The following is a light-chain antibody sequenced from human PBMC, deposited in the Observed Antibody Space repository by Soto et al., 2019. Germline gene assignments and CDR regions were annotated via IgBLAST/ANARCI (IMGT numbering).Light chain of an antibody. J-gene: IGLJ3*02. CDR1: SSDVGLYNL. Sequence: QSALTQPASVSGSPGQSITISCTGTSSDVGLYNLVSWYQQLPGKAPKLIIYEVNERPSGISYRFSGSKSGNTASLTISGLQDEDDADYYCCSYVGSSILMFGGGTQLTVL. CDR2: EVN. CDR3: CSYVGSSILM. V-gene: IGLV2-23*02.